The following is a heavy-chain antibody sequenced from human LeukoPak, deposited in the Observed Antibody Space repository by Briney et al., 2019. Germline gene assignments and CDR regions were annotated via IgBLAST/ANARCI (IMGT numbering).Heavy chain of an antibody. J-gene: IGHJ4*02. Sequence: GRSLRLSCAASGFTFSSYAMHWVRQAPGKGLEWVAVISYDGSNKYYADSVKGRFTISRDNSKNTLSLQMNSLRADDTAVYYCGRDGDSSGYFYFDNWGQGTLVTVSS. CDR2: ISYDGSNK. V-gene: IGHV3-30-3*01. CDR1: GFTFSSYA. D-gene: IGHD3-22*01. CDR3: GRDGDSSGYFYFDN.